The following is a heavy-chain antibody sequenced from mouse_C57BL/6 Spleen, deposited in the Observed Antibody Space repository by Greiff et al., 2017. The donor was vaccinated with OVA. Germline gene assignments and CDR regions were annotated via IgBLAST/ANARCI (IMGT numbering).Heavy chain of an antibody. D-gene: IGHD3-3*01. J-gene: IGHJ4*01. Sequence: QVHVKQPGTELVKPGASVKLSCKASGYTFTSYWMHWVKQRPGQGLEWIGNINPSNGGTNYNEKFKSKATLTVDKSSSTAYMQLSSLTSEDSAVYYCARGEGLPPARGYAMDYWGQGTSVTVSS. V-gene: IGHV1-53*01. CDR2: INPSNGGT. CDR1: GYTFTSYW. CDR3: ARGEGLPPARGYAMDY.